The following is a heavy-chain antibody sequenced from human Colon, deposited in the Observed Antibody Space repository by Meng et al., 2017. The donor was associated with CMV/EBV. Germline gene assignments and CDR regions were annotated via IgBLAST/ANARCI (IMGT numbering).Heavy chain of an antibody. D-gene: IGHD2-2*02. CDR2: ISGSGGST. Sequence: GESLKISCAASGFTFDDHAMHWVRQAPGKGLEWVSAISGSGGSTYYADSVKGRFTISRDNSKNTLYLQMNSLRAEDTAVYYCAQGRGDCSSTSCYKGYWGQGTLVTVSS. V-gene: IGHV3-23*01. CDR1: GFTFDDHA. CDR3: AQGRGDCSSTSCYKGY. J-gene: IGHJ4*02.